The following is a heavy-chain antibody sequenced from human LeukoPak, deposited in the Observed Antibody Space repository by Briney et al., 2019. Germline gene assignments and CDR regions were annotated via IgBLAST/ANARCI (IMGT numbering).Heavy chain of an antibody. Sequence: GGSLRLSCAASGITFTNYWMIWVRQAPGKGLEWVANINEDGSQKSYVGSVEGRFTISRDNAKNSVFLQMNSLRAEDTAVYYCASSYYSSSSAWGQGTLVTVSS. CDR1: GITFTNYW. D-gene: IGHD3-10*01. CDR3: ASSYYSSSSA. J-gene: IGHJ5*02. CDR2: INEDGSQK. V-gene: IGHV3-7*01.